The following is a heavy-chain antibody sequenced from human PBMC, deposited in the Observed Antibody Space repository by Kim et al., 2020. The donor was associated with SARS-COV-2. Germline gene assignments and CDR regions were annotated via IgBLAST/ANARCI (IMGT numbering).Heavy chain of an antibody. Sequence: GGSLRLSCAASGFTFNNYWMHWVRQGPGKGLVWVSRINSDGNTTTYADSVKGRFTISRDNAKNTLYLQMDSLRADDTALYYCARRNLAAAGPYYFDYWGQGTLVTVSS. CDR1: GFTFNNYW. CDR3: ARRNLAAAGPYYFDY. CDR2: INSDGNTT. D-gene: IGHD6-13*01. J-gene: IGHJ4*02. V-gene: IGHV3-74*01.